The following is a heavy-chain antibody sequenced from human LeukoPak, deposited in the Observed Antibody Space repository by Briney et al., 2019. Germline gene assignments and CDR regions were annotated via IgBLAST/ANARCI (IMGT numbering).Heavy chain of an antibody. D-gene: IGHD4-17*01. CDR2: INPNSGGT. CDR1: GYTFTGYY. V-gene: IGHV1-2*02. Sequence: ASVTVSCKASGYTFTGYYMHWVRQAPGQGLEWMGWINPNSGGTNYAQKFQGRVTMTRDTSISTAYMELSRLRSDDTAVYYCARDLPVTTRGRNYYYYYGMDVWGQGTTVTVSS. J-gene: IGHJ6*02. CDR3: ARDLPVTTRGRNYYYYYGMDV.